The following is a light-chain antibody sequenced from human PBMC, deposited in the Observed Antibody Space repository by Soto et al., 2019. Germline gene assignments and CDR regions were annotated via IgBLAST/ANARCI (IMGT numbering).Light chain of an antibody. CDR2: AAS. CDR1: QSINKW. Sequence: IQMTQSPSTLSAFVGDRVTITCRASQSINKWLAWYQQKPGKAPNLLIYAASSLQSGVPSRFSGSGSGTDFTLTISSLQPEDCATYYCLQDYNYPPTFGPGTKVDIK. V-gene: IGKV1-6*01. J-gene: IGKJ1*01. CDR3: LQDYNYPPT.